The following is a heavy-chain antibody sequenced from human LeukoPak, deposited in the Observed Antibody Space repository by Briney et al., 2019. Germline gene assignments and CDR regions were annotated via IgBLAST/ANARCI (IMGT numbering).Heavy chain of an antibody. V-gene: IGHV3-48*01. CDR2: ISSSSSTI. CDR3: ARDRYLGYYDSSGYYPAAFDI. J-gene: IGHJ3*02. Sequence: GGSPRLSCAASGFTFSSYSMNWVRQAPGKGLEWVSYISSSSSTIYYADSVKGRFTISRDNAKNSLYLQMNSLRAEDTAVYYCARDRYLGYYDSSGYYPAAFDIWGQGTMVTVSS. D-gene: IGHD3-22*01. CDR1: GFTFSSYS.